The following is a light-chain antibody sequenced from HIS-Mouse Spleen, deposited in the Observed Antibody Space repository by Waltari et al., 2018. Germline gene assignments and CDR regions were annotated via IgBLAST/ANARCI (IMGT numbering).Light chain of an antibody. V-gene: IGLV2-23*01. Sequence: QSALTQPASVSGSPGQSITISCTGTSSDVGSYNLVSWYQQHPGKAPKLMLYEGSNRPSGVSNRFSGSKSGNTASLTIPGLQAEDEADYYCCSYAGSSTWVFGGGTKLTVL. CDR1: SSDVGSYNL. J-gene: IGLJ3*02. CDR3: CSYAGSSTWV. CDR2: EGS.